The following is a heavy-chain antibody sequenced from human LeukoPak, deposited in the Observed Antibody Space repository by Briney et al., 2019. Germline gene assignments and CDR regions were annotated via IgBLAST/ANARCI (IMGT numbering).Heavy chain of an antibody. J-gene: IGHJ3*02. D-gene: IGHD2-15*01. CDR2: IIHSGST. V-gene: IGHV4-34*12. CDR3: ARDGGYCSGGSCYRQPQDAFDI. Sequence: PSETLSLTCAVYGGSFSGYYWSWIRQPPGKGLEWIGEIIHSGSTDYNPSLKSRVTISTDTSKNQLSLKLSSVTAADTAVYYCARDGGYCSGGSCYRQPQDAFDIWGQGTMVTVSS. CDR1: GGSFSGYY.